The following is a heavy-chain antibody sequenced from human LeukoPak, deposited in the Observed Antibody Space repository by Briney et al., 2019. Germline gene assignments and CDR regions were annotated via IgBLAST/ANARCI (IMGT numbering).Heavy chain of an antibody. Sequence: PSETLSLTCIVSGGSISSYYWGWIRQPPGKGLEWIGYIYYSGSTNYNPSLKSRVTISVDTSKNQFSLKLSSVTAADTAVYYCARGRSSWYAIDYWGQGTLVTVSS. CDR2: IYYSGST. CDR1: GGSISSYY. D-gene: IGHD6-13*01. CDR3: ARGRSSWYAIDY. J-gene: IGHJ4*02. V-gene: IGHV4-59*01.